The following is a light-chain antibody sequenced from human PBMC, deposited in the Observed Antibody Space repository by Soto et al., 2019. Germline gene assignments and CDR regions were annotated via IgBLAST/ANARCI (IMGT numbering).Light chain of an antibody. CDR1: QGIINY. Sequence: DIQMTQSPSTLSGSLGDRVTITCRASQGIINYLAWYQQKPGKVPKLLIYTSSTLQSGVPSRFSGSGSGTDFTLTISSLQPEDVATYYCQKHDNAPLTFGGGTKVDIK. CDR3: QKHDNAPLT. V-gene: IGKV1-27*01. J-gene: IGKJ4*01. CDR2: TSS.